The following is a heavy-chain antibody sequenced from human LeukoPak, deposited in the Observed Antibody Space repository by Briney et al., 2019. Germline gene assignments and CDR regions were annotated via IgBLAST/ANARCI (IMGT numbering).Heavy chain of an antibody. J-gene: IGHJ6*03. V-gene: IGHV3-30*03. Sequence: GGSLRLSCAASGFTFSSYGMHWVRQAAGKWLEWVAVISYDVGKKYHADSVKGRFTISRDNSKNTLYLQMNSLRAEDTAVYYCATPVPHGSDPSLYYYYMDVWGKGTTVTISS. CDR1: GFTFSSYG. CDR2: ISYDVGKK. CDR3: ATPVPHGSDPSLYYYYMDV. D-gene: IGHD3-10*01.